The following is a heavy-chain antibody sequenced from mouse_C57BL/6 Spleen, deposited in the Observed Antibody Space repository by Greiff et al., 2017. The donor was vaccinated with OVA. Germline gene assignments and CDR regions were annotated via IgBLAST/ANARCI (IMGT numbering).Heavy chain of an antibody. J-gene: IGHJ4*01. Sequence: VKLQQPGAELVKPGASVKLSCKASGYTFTSYWMHWVKQRPGHGLEWIGMIHPNSGSTNYNEKFKSKATLTVDKSSSTAYMQLSSLTSEDSAVYYCARDCTTVVATGAMDYWGQGTSVTVSS. CDR1: GYTFTSYW. D-gene: IGHD1-1*01. V-gene: IGHV1-64*01. CDR2: IHPNSGST. CDR3: ARDCTTVVATGAMDY.